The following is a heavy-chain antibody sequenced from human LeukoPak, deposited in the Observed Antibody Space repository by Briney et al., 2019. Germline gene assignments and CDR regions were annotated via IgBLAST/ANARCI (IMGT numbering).Heavy chain of an antibody. Sequence: GGSLRLSCAASGFTFDDYAMHWVRQAPGKGLVWVSRINSDGSRTNYADSVKGRFTISRDNAKNTLYLQMSSLRAEDTAVYYCARVLTGSWDWFDPWGQGTLVTVSS. CDR2: INSDGSRT. CDR3: ARVLTGSWDWFDP. D-gene: IGHD2-8*02. CDR1: GFTFDDYA. V-gene: IGHV3-74*01. J-gene: IGHJ5*02.